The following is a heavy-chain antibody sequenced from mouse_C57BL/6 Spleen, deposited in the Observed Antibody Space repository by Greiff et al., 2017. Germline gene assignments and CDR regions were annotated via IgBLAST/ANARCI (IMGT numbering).Heavy chain of an antibody. CDR3: ERRASWDVSDD. CDR2: INPSSGYT. J-gene: IGHJ2*01. V-gene: IGHV1-7*01. D-gene: IGHD4-1*01. Sequence: QVQLQQSGAELAKPGASVKLSCKASGYTFTSYWMHWVKQRPGQGLEWIGYINPSSGYTKYNQKFKDKATLTADKSSSTAYMQLSSLTCEDSAVYSCERRASWDVSDDWGQGTTLTVSS. CDR1: GYTFTSYW.